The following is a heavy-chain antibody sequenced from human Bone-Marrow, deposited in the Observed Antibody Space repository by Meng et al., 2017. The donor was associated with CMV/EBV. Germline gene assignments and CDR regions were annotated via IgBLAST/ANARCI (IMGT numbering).Heavy chain of an antibody. Sequence: GESLKISCAASGFTFSSYGMHWVRQAPGKGLEWVAFIRYDGSNKYYADSVKGRFTISRDNSKNTLYLQMNSLRAEDTAVYYCARDCNPQTPGRIEGYGMDVWGQGTTVTVSS. D-gene: IGHD2-15*01. CDR1: GFTFSSYG. V-gene: IGHV3-30*02. J-gene: IGHJ6*02. CDR3: ARDCNPQTPGRIEGYGMDV. CDR2: IRYDGSNK.